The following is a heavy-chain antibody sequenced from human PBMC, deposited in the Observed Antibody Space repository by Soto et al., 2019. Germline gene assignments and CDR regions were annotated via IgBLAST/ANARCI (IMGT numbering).Heavy chain of an antibody. CDR3: AKEDYYYGSGTYFDY. V-gene: IGHV3-30-3*01. Sequence: GGSLRLSCAASGYTFSSYAMHWVRQAPGKGLEWVAVISYDGSNKYYADSVKGRFTISRDNSKNTLYLQMNSLRAEDTAVYYCAKEDYYYGSGTYFDYWGQGTLVTVSS. CDR2: ISYDGSNK. D-gene: IGHD3-10*01. J-gene: IGHJ4*02. CDR1: GYTFSSYA.